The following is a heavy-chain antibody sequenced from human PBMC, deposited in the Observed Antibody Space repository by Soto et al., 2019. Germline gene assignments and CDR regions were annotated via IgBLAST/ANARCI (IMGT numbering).Heavy chain of an antibody. CDR3: ARGRGEMTPYGYYYYGMDV. Sequence: QVQLQESGPGLVKPSETLSLTCTVSGGSVSSGSYYWSWIRQPPGKGLEWIGYIYYSGSTNYNPSLKRRVTISVDTSKNQFSLKLSSVTAADTAVYYCARGRGEMTPYGYYYYGMDVWGQGTTVTVSS. CDR2: IYYSGST. V-gene: IGHV4-61*01. D-gene: IGHD3-10*01. J-gene: IGHJ6*02. CDR1: GGSVSSGSYY.